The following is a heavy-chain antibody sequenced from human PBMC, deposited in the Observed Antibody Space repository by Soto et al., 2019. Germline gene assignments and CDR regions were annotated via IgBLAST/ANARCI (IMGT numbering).Heavy chain of an antibody. CDR2: INHSGST. J-gene: IGHJ4*02. D-gene: IGHD1-1*01. CDR1: GGSFSGYY. Sequence: QVQLQQWGAGLLKPSETLSLTCAVYGGSFSGYYWSWIRQPPGKGLEWIGEINHSGSTNYNPSLKSGVTISVDTSKNQFSLKLSSVTAADTAVYYCARGPKRGYFDYWGQGTLVTVSS. V-gene: IGHV4-34*01. CDR3: ARGPKRGYFDY.